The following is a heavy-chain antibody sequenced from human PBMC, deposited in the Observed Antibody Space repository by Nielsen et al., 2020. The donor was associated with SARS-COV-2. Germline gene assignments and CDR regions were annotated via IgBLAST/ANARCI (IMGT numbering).Heavy chain of an antibody. D-gene: IGHD1-7*01. CDR3: ARCITGTTDWFDP. V-gene: IGHV4-31*03. J-gene: IGHJ5*02. CDR1: GGSISSGGYY. Sequence: LKLSCTVSGGSISSGGYYWSWIRQHPGKGLEWIGYIYYSGSTYYNPSLKSRVTISVDTSKNQFSLKLSSVTAADTAVYYCARCITGTTDWFDPWGQGTLVTVSS. CDR2: IYYSGST.